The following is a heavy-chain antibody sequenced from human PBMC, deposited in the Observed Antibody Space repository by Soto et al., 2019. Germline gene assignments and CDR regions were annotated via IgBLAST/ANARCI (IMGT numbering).Heavy chain of an antibody. J-gene: IGHJ6*02. Sequence: SETLSLTCTVSSGSISSGGYYWSCIRQHPGKGLEWIGYIYYSGSTYYNPFLKSRVTISVDTSKNQFSLRLSSVTAADTAVYYCASQRGAIANYYYYGMDVWGQGTTVTVSS. CDR3: ASQRGAIANYYYYGMDV. CDR2: IYYSGST. CDR1: SGSISSGGYY. V-gene: IGHV4-31*03. D-gene: IGHD6-13*01.